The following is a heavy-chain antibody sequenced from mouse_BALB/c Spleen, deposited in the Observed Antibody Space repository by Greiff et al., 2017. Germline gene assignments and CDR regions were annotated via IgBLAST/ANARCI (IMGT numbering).Heavy chain of an antibody. Sequence: EVMLVESGGGLVQPGGSRKLSCAASGFTFSSFGMHWVRQAPEKGLEWVAYISSGSSTIYYADTVKGRFTISRDNPKNTLFLQMTSLRSEDTAMYYCAISHFDYWGQGTTLTVSS. CDR3: AISHFDY. CDR2: ISSGSSTI. J-gene: IGHJ2*01. V-gene: IGHV5-17*02. CDR1: GFTFSSFG.